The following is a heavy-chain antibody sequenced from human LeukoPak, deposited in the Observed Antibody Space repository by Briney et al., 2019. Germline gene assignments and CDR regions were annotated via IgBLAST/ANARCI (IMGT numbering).Heavy chain of an antibody. Sequence: GGSLRLSCAASGFTFSSYAMHWVRQAPDKGLEWVAVISYDGSNKYYADSVKGRFTISRDNSKNTLYLQMNSLRAEDTAVYYCARDKVVATILDYWGQGTLVTVSS. CDR3: ARDKVVATILDY. CDR1: GFTFSSYA. J-gene: IGHJ4*02. CDR2: ISYDGSNK. V-gene: IGHV3-30*04. D-gene: IGHD5-12*01.